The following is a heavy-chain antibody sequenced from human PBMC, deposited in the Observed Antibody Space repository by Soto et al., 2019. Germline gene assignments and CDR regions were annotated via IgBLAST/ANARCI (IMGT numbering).Heavy chain of an antibody. Sequence: GESLKISCKGSGYSFTSFWIGWVRQMPGKGLEWMGIIYPGDSDTRYSPSFQGQVTISADKSISTAYLQWSSLKASDTAMYYCAGPRGAYYYEVDYWGQGTLVTVSS. CDR3: AGPRGAYYYEVDY. D-gene: IGHD3-22*01. CDR1: GYSFTSFW. J-gene: IGHJ4*02. CDR2: IYPGDSDT. V-gene: IGHV5-51*01.